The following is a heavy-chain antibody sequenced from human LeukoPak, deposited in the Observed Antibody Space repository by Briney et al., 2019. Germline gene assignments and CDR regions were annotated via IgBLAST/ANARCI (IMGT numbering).Heavy chain of an antibody. CDR2: ISSNGGNT. Sequence: GGSLRLSCSASGFTFSSSVMHWVRQARGKGLEYVSAISSNGGNTFYADSVKGRFTISRDNSKNTLYLQMSSLRAEDTAVYYCVKDASGARVKWYFDLWGRGTLVTVSS. CDR1: GFTFSSSV. J-gene: IGHJ2*01. V-gene: IGHV3-64D*09. CDR3: VKDASGARVKWYFDL. D-gene: IGHD7-27*01.